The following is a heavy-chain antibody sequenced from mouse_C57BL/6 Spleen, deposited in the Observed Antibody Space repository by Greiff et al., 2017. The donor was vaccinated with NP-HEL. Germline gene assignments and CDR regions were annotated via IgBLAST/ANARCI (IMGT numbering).Heavy chain of an antibody. Sequence: VKLQESDAELVKPGASVKLSCKVSGYTFTDHTIHWMKQRPEQGLEWIGYIYPRDGSTKYNEKFKGKATLTADKSSSTAYMQLNSLTSEDSAVYFCERYDYGSSFDYWGQGTTLTVSS. D-gene: IGHD1-1*01. V-gene: IGHV1-78*01. CDR3: ERYDYGSSFDY. J-gene: IGHJ2*01. CDR1: GYTFTDHT. CDR2: IYPRDGST.